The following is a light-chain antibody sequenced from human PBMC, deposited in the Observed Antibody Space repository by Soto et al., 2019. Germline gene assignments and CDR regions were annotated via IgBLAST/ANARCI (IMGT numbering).Light chain of an antibody. V-gene: IGKV1-5*03. CDR2: KAS. CDR3: QQYNSYST. J-gene: IGKJ1*01. CDR1: QSISSW. Sequence: IQMTQSPSTLSASVGDRVTITCRASQSISSWLAWYQQKPGKAPKLLIYKASSLESGVPSRFSGSGSGTEFTLTISSLQPDDFATYYCQQYNSYSTVGQGTKVDIK.